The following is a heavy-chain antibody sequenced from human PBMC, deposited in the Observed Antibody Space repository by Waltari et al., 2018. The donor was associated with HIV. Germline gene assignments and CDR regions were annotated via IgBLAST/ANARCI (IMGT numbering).Heavy chain of an antibody. V-gene: IGHV1-69*01. J-gene: IGHJ4*02. D-gene: IGHD3-22*01. Sequence: QVQLVQSGSEVKKPGSSVKVSCTASGGSFSSLPFTWVRQARGQGLEWLGGIIPTFGRAIYTQSLQARVTITADVSSSTVYLEVTGLTSEDTAVYYCASPGTYDSSGYYPYLAYWGQGTPVTVSS. CDR2: IIPTFGRA. CDR1: GGSFSSLP. CDR3: ASPGTYDSSGYYPYLAY.